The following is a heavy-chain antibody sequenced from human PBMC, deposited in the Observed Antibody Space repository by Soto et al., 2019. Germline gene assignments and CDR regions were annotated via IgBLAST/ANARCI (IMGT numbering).Heavy chain of an antibody. D-gene: IGHD2-2*01. J-gene: IGHJ2*01. Sequence: GKGLEWVAVISYDGSNKYYADSVKGRFTISRDNSKNTLYLQMNSLRAEDTFFFFQAEDGIRAVRSVSAFLLNRSSDL. CDR3: AEDGIRAVRSVSAFLLNRSSDL. V-gene: IGHV3-30*03. CDR2: ISYDGSNK.